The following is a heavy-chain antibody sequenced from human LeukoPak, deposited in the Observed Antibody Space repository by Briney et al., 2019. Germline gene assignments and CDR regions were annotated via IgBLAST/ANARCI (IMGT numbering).Heavy chain of an antibody. CDR2: IKRKTYGGPP. Sequence: PGGSLRLSWASSGFTFRNAWLSWLHPAPGKGLEGVGRIKRKTYGGPPDYAAPVNGTFTTSRDDSKNTLYLQMNSLKIEYTAVYSCTTEGAGFDYWGQGTLVTVSS. CDR1: GFTFRNAW. V-gene: IGHV3-15*01. CDR3: TTEGAGFDY. J-gene: IGHJ4*02.